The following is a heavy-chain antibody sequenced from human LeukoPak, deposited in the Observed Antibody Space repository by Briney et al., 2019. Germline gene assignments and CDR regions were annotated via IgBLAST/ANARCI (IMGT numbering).Heavy chain of an antibody. CDR3: ARVIRVAVDAFDI. CDR1: GFTFSSYS. Sequence: PGGSLRLSCAASGFTFSSYSMNWVRQALGKGLEWVSSISSSSSYIYYADSVKGRFTISRDNAKNSLYLQMNSLRAEDTAVYYCARVIRVAVDAFDIWGQGTMVTVSS. V-gene: IGHV3-21*01. D-gene: IGHD2-15*01. CDR2: ISSSSSYI. J-gene: IGHJ3*02.